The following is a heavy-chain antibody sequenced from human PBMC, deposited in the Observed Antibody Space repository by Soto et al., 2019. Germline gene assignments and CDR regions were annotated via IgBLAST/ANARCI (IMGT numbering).Heavy chain of an antibody. CDR3: GRGTRGGDSSGYYLI. CDR2: INHSGST. Sequence: SETLSLTCAVYGGSFSGYYWSWIRQPPGKGLEWIGEINHSGSTNYNPSLKSRVTISVDTSKNQFSLKLSSVTAADTAVYYCGRGTRGGDSSGYYLIWGQGTLVTVSS. D-gene: IGHD3-22*01. V-gene: IGHV4-34*01. J-gene: IGHJ4*02. CDR1: GGSFSGYY.